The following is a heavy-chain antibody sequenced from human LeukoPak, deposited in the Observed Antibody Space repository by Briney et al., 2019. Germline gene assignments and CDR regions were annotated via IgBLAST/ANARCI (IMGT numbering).Heavy chain of an antibody. CDR2: VSDSGAGT. D-gene: IGHD3-16*01. CDR3: APDHGGF. J-gene: IGHJ4*02. V-gene: IGHV3-23*01. Sequence: GGSLRLSCAASGFTFSSYAMSWVRQAPGKGLEWVSGVSDSGAGTYYADSVKGRFTISRDNSKNTLDLQMNGLRAEDTAVYYCAPDHGGFWGQGTLVTVSS. CDR1: GFTFSSYA.